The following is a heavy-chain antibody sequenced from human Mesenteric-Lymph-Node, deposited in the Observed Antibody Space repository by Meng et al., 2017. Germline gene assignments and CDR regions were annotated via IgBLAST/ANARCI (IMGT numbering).Heavy chain of an antibody. Sequence: GESLKISCAASGFTFSGHWMTWVRQAPGRGLEGVGNINQDGSGKYFVDSVKGRFTISRDNAKNSLYLQMNSLRAEDTAVYYCAREIPAGRGRNAFDIWGQGTMVTVSS. V-gene: IGHV3-7*01. CDR1: GFTFSGHW. CDR3: AREIPAGRGRNAFDI. CDR2: INQDGSGK. D-gene: IGHD3-10*01. J-gene: IGHJ3*02.